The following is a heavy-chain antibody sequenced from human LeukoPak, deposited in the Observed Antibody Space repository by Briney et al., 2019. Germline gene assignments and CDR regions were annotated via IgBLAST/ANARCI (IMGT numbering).Heavy chain of an antibody. CDR3: ARSSGWWSLDY. V-gene: IGHV3-23*01. J-gene: IGHJ4*02. Sequence: GSLRLSCAVSGITLSNYGMSWVRQAPGRGLEWVSAFDTGFGTYYPDSLKGRFTISRDNSKNTLFLQMNSLRAEDTAVYYCARSSGWWSLDYWGQGTLVAVSS. D-gene: IGHD6-19*01. CDR2: FDTGFGT. CDR1: GITLSNYG.